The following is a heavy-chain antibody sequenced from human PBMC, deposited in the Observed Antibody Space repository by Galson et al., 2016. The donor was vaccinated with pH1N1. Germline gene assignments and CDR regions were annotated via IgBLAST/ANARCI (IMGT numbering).Heavy chain of an antibody. J-gene: IGHJ5*02. CDR3: ARLKLYSSPNWFDP. CDR1: GFTFSNYA. Sequence: SLRLSCAASGFTFSNYAMSWVRQAPGKGLEWVSVISGRGDVTYYTDSVKGRFTISSDSSRNTVYLQMNTLRAEDTAIYYCARLKLYSSPNWFDPWGQGTLVTVSS. D-gene: IGHD6-19*01. CDR2: ISGRGDVT. V-gene: IGHV3-23*01.